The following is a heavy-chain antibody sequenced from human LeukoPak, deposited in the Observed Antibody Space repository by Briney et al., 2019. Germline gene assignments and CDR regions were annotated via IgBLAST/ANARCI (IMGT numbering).Heavy chain of an antibody. Sequence: GGSLRLSCAASGFTLNSYLMSWVRQAPERGLEWVANIKKDGSEESYLDSVKGRFTVSRDNAKNSLFLQMSSLRGEDTAVYYCARSNPNRNALDLWGQGTMVTISS. J-gene: IGHJ3*01. CDR3: ARSNPNRNALDL. D-gene: IGHD1-14*01. CDR1: GFTLNSYL. CDR2: IKKDGSEE. V-gene: IGHV3-7*01.